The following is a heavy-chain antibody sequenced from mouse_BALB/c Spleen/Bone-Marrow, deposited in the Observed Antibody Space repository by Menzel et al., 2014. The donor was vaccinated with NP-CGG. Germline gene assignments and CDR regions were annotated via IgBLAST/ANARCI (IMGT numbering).Heavy chain of an antibody. V-gene: IGHV5-17*02. Sequence: EVKLLESGGGLVQPGGSRKLSCAASGFTFRSFGMHWARQAPEKGLEWVAYISGGTSTIYYADTVKGRFTISRDNPNNTLFLQMTSLRSEDTAMYYCARGGNWDDFDVWGAGTTVTVSS. CDR1: GFTFRSFG. CDR3: ARGGNWDDFDV. D-gene: IGHD4-1*01. J-gene: IGHJ1*01. CDR2: ISGGTSTI.